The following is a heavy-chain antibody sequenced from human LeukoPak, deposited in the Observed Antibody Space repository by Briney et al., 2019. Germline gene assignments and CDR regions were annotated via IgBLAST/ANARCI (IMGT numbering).Heavy chain of an antibody. CDR3: AKAPGGIVGATPSY. CDR2: ISGSGGST. J-gene: IGHJ4*02. Sequence: GGSLRLSCAASGFTFSSYAMSWVRQAPGKGLEWVSAISGSGGSTYYADSVKGRFTISRDNSKNTLYLLMNSLRAEDTAAYYCAKAPGGIVGATPSYWGQGTLVTVSS. D-gene: IGHD1-26*01. V-gene: IGHV3-23*01. CDR1: GFTFSSYA.